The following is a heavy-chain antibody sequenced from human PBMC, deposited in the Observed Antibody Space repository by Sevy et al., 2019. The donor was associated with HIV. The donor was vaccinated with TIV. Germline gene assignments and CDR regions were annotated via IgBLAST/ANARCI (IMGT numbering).Heavy chain of an antibody. D-gene: IGHD3-22*01. Sequence: SETLSLTCAVSGYSISSGYYWGWIRQPPGKGLEWIGNIYHSGRTYNNPSLKSRVTMSVDTSKNQFSLKLSSVTAADTAVSYCARGDYYVTSGYTYYFDYWGQGTLVTVSS. J-gene: IGHJ4*02. CDR3: ARGDYYVTSGYTYYFDY. CDR2: IYHSGRT. CDR1: GYSISSGYY. V-gene: IGHV4-38-2*01.